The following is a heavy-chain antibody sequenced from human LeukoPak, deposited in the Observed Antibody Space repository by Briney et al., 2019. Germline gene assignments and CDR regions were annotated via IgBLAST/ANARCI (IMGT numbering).Heavy chain of an antibody. CDR2: INPTGGT. V-gene: IGHV4-34*01. CDR3: ARGAYVGIAAAGTTQYYYYMDV. J-gene: IGHJ6*03. CDR1: GGSFSDYY. Sequence: PSETLSLTCDVYGGSFSDYYWSWIRQPPGKGLEWIGEINPTGGTGYSPSLKSRVTISVDTSKNQFSLKLSSVTAADTAVYYCARGAYVGIAAAGTTQYYYYMDVWGKGTTVTISS. D-gene: IGHD6-13*01.